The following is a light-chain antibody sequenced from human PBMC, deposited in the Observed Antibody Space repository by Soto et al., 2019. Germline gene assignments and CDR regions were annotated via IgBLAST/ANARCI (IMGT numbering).Light chain of an antibody. Sequence: QSAPTQPASVSGSPGQSITISCTGTSSDVGGYNYVSWYQQYPGKAPKLIIYEVSNRPSGVSNRVSGSKSGNTASLTISGLQAEDEADYYCLSYTSSNTRVFGGGTKVTVL. V-gene: IGLV2-14*01. CDR1: SSDVGGYNY. J-gene: IGLJ3*02. CDR2: EVS. CDR3: LSYTSSNTRV.